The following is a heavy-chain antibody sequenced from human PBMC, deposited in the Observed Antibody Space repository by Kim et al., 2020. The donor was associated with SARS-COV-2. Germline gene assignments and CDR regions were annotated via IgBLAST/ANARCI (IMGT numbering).Heavy chain of an antibody. D-gene: IGHD6-6*01. CDR3: ARGPSIAKNWFDP. V-gene: IGHV1-69*13. CDR1: GGTFSSYA. J-gene: IGHJ5*02. CDR2: IIPIFGTA. Sequence: SVKVSCKASGGTFSSYAISWVRQAPGQGLEWMGGIIPIFGTANYAQKFQGRVTITADESTSTAYMELSSLRSEDTAVYYCARGPSIAKNWFDPWGQGTLVTVSS.